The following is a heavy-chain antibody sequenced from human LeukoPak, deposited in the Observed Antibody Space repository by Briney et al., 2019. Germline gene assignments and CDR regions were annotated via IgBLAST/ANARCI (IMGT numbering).Heavy chain of an antibody. CDR2: IYHSGST. CDR3: ARAVDILTGFDYMDV. CDR1: GGSISSSSYY. Sequence: SETLSLTCTVSGGSISSSSYYWGWIRQPPGKGLEWIGSIYHSGSTYYNPSLKSRVTISVDTSKNQFSLKLSSVTAADTAVYYCARAVDILTGFDYMDVWGKGTTVTVSS. D-gene: IGHD3-9*01. V-gene: IGHV4-39*07. J-gene: IGHJ6*03.